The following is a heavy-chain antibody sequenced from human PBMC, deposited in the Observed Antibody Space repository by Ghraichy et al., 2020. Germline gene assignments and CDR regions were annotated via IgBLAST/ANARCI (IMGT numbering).Heavy chain of an antibody. V-gene: IGHV4-39*01. Sequence: SETLSLTCTVSGGSISSSSYYWGWIRQPPGKGLEWIGSIYYSGSTYYNPSLKSRVTISVDTSKNQFSLKLSSVTAADTAVYYCARHPVGPAYCGGDCYPFDSWGQGTLVTVSS. CDR3: ARHPVGPAYCGGDCYPFDS. CDR2: IYYSGST. CDR1: GGSISSSSYY. J-gene: IGHJ4*02. D-gene: IGHD2-21*02.